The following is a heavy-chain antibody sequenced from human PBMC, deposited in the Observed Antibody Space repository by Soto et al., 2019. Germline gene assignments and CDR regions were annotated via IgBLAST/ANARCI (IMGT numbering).Heavy chain of an antibody. CDR1: GFTFSSYG. J-gene: IGHJ6*02. V-gene: IGHV3-30*18. Sequence: GGSLRLSCAASGFTFSSYGMHWVRQAPGKGLEWVAVISYDGSNKYYADSVKGRFTISRDNSKNTLYLQMNSLRAEDTAVYYCAKEGLAAVAGYYGMDVWGQGTTVTVSS. CDR2: ISYDGSNK. CDR3: AKEGLAAVAGYYGMDV. D-gene: IGHD6-19*01.